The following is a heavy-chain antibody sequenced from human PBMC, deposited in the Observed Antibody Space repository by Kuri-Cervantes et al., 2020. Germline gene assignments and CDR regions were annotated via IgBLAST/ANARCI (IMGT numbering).Heavy chain of an antibody. CDR1: GGSFSGYY. Sequence: SQTLSLTCAVYGGSFSGYYWSWIRQPPGKGLEWIGEINHSGSTNYNPSLKSRVTISVDTSKNQFSLKLSSVTAADTAVYYCARGPVGDYGDYWGQGTLVTVSS. CDR2: INHSGST. D-gene: IGHD2-15*01. V-gene: IGHV4-34*01. CDR3: ARGPVGDYGDY. J-gene: IGHJ4*02.